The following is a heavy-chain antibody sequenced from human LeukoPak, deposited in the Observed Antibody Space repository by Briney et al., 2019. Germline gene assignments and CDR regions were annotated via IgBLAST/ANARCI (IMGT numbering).Heavy chain of an antibody. V-gene: IGHV3-74*01. CDR2: INSDGSST. CDR1: GFTFSSYW. D-gene: IGHD1-7*01. Sequence: PGGALRLSCAASGFTFSSYWMHWVRQAPGKGLVWVSRINSDGSSTSYADSVKGRFTISRDNAKNTLYLQMNSLRAEDTAVYYCARDLAGGTTGAYYYYTDVCGKGTTVTVSS. CDR3: ARDLAGGTTGAYYYYTDV. J-gene: IGHJ6*03.